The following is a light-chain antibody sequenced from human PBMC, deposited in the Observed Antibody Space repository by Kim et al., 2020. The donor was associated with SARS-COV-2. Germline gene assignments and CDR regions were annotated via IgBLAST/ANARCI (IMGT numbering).Light chain of an antibody. CDR3: QQYNIYPWT. CDR1: QSRSRG. CDR2: KTS. V-gene: IGKV1-5*03. Sequence: ASGGGRVTRCCLASQSRSRGLSWYQQKPGRAPKLLIYKTSRLESGVSSRFSGSGAGTEFTLTISGLQPDDFATYHCQQYNIYPWTFGQGTKVDIK. J-gene: IGKJ1*01.